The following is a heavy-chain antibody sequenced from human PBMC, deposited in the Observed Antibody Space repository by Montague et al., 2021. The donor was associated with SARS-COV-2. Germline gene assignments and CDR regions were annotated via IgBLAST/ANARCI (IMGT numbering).Heavy chain of an antibody. J-gene: IGHJ6*04. V-gene: IGHV4-34*01. CDR2: VNLSGST. CDR1: GGSFSGYY. CDR3: ARVQSMSSWVRHPAPV. Sequence: SETQSLTCAVYGGSFSGYYWSWIRQPPGKGLEWIGEVNLSGSTNYNPSLKSRVTISVDTSKNQFSLKLSSVTAADTAVYYCARVQSMSSWVRHPAPVRGKGTTVTVSS. D-gene: IGHD6-6*01.